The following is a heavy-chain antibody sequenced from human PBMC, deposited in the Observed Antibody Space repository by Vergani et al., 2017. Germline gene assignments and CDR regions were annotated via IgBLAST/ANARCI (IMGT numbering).Heavy chain of an antibody. V-gene: IGHV1-69*01. CDR3: ASLPAYDFWSGYHQDY. D-gene: IGHD3-3*01. CDR2: IIPICGTA. J-gene: IGHJ4*02. CDR1: GGTFSSYA. Sequence: QVQLVQSGAEVKKPGSSVKVSCKASGGTFSSYAISWVRQAPGQGLEWMGGIIPICGTANYAQKFQGRVTITADESTSTAYMELSSLRSEDTAVYYCASLPAYDFWSGYHQDYWGQGTLVTVSS.